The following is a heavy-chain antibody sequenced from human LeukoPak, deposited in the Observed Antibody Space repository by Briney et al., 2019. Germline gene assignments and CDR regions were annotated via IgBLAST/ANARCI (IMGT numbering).Heavy chain of an antibody. V-gene: IGHV4-30-2*01. CDR3: ARVKWRCSSTSCPTFDY. D-gene: IGHD2-2*01. Sequence: SQTLSLTCAVSGGSISSGGYSWSWIRKPPGKGLEWIGYIYHSGSTYYNPSLKSRVTISVDRSKNQFSLKLSSVTAADTAVYYCARVKWRCSSTSCPTFDYWGQGTLVTASS. J-gene: IGHJ4*02. CDR1: GGSISSGGYS. CDR2: IYHSGST.